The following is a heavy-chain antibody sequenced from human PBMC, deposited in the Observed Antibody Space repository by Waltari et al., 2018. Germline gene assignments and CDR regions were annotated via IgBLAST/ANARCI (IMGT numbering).Heavy chain of an antibody. Sequence: EVQLVESGGDLVQPGGSLRLSCAASGFTFSDYYMDWVRQAPGKGMEWVGRSRNKGNLYNTECAASVKGRLTISRDESKNSMYLQMNGLKTEDTAVYYCAKDGTNNWGSYLDYWGQGALVTVSS. D-gene: IGHD7-27*01. CDR2: SRNKGNLYNT. CDR3: AKDGTNNWGSYLDY. V-gene: IGHV3-72*01. J-gene: IGHJ4*02. CDR1: GFTFSDYY.